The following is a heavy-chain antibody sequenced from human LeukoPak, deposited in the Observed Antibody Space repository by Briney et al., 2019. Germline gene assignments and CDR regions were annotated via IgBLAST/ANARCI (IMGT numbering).Heavy chain of an antibody. V-gene: IGHV4-39*01. Sequence: SETLSLTCTVSGGSISSSSYYWGWIRQPPGKGLEWIGSIYYSGSTYYNPSLKSRVTISVDTSKNQFSLKLSSVTAADTAVYYCASQPNWHHYFDYWGQGTLVTVSS. J-gene: IGHJ4*02. CDR1: GGSISSSSYY. D-gene: IGHD1-1*01. CDR2: IYYSGST. CDR3: ASQPNWHHYFDY.